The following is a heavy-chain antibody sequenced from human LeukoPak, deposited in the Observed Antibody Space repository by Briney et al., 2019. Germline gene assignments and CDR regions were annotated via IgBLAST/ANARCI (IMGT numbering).Heavy chain of an antibody. CDR2: IYSGGST. D-gene: IGHD4-23*01. Sequence: GGSLRLSCAASGFTVSSNYMTWVRQAPGKGLEWVSIIYSGGSTYYADSVKGRFTISRDNSKNTLYVQMSSLTVEDTAVYYCAKEEAYGGNLYPEYWGQGTLVTVSS. CDR1: GFTVSSNY. V-gene: IGHV3-53*05. J-gene: IGHJ4*02. CDR3: AKEEAYGGNLYPEY.